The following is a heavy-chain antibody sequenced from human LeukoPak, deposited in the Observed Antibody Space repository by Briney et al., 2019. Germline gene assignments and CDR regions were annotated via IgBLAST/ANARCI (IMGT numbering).Heavy chain of an antibody. CDR1: GFTFSNYW. D-gene: IGHD2-2*01. Sequence: PGGSLRLSCAASGFTFSNYWMSWVRQAPGKGLEWVANIKQDGSEKCYVDSVKGRFTISRDNAKNTLYLQMNSLRAEDTAVYYCARAQGYCSSTSCYLLDYWGQGTLVTVSS. J-gene: IGHJ4*02. V-gene: IGHV3-7*01. CDR2: IKQDGSEK. CDR3: ARAQGYCSSTSCYLLDY.